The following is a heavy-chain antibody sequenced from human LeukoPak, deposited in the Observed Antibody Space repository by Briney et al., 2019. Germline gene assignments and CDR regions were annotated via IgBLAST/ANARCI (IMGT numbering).Heavy chain of an antibody. CDR1: GFTFSTNA. Sequence: PGGSLRLSCAASGFTFSTNAMHWVRQAPGKGLEWVAVTSYDESHKYYADSVKGRFTISRDTANNTLYLQMNSLRAEDTAVYYCARGGAAAARKRGIDYWGQGTLVLVSS. CDR3: ARGGAAAARKRGIDY. CDR2: TSYDESHK. J-gene: IGHJ4*02. V-gene: IGHV3-30-3*01. D-gene: IGHD6-13*01.